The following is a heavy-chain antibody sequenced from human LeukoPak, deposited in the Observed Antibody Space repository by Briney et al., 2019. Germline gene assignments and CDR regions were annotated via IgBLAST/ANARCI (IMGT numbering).Heavy chain of an antibody. D-gene: IGHD1-14*01. V-gene: IGHV3-30*02. CDR1: GFTFSSYG. J-gene: IGHJ6*03. CDR3: AKVTKPGYYFYMDV. Sequence: GGSLRLSCAASGFTFSSYGMHWVRQAPGKGLEWVAFIQYDGSNQYYIDSVKGQFTISRDNSKNTLYLQMNSLRAEDTAVYYCAKVTKPGYYFYMDVWGKGTTVTVSS. CDR2: IQYDGSNQ.